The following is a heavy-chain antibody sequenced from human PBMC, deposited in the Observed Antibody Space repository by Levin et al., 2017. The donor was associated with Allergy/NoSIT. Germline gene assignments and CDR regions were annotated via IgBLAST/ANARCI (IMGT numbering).Heavy chain of an antibody. D-gene: IGHD1-26*01. CDR2: ISSRGTTI. Sequence: PGGSLRLSCAASGFTFSNYEMMWVRQAPGKGLEWVSYISSRGTTIYYADSVKGRFTISRDNAKNSVYLQMNSLRAEDTALYYCARIQGVGRELWLEKRFDPWGQGTLVTVSS. CDR1: GFTFSNYE. CDR3: ARIQGVGRELWLEKRFDP. V-gene: IGHV3-48*03. J-gene: IGHJ5*02.